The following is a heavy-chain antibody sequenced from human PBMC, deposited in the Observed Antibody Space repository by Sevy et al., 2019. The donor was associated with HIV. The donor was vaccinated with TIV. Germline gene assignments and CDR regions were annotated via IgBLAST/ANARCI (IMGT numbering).Heavy chain of an antibody. V-gene: IGHV3-21*01. D-gene: IGHD6-19*01. CDR3: ARDYNSGWRKFNLFDP. CDR1: GFTFSTYS. Sequence: GGSLRLSCAASGFTFSTYSMNWVRRAPGKGLEWVSSISSTSSYIDYAYSVKGRFTISRDNAKNSLYLQMNNLRAEDTAVYYCARDYNSGWRKFNLFDPWGQGTLVTVSS. CDR2: ISSTSSYI. J-gene: IGHJ5*02.